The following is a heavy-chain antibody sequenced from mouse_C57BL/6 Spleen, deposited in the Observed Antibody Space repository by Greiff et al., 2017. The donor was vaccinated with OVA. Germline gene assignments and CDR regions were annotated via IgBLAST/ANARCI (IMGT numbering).Heavy chain of an antibody. CDR2: INPSTGGT. D-gene: IGHD1-1*01. V-gene: IGHV1-42*01. CDR1: GYSFTGYY. CDR3: ARDYDGSSDY. J-gene: IGHJ2*01. Sequence: VQLQQSGPELVKPGASVKISCKASGYSFTGYYMNWVKQSPEKSLEWIGEINPSTGGTTYNQKFKAKATLTVDKSSSTAYMQLKSLTSEDSAVYYCARDYDGSSDYWGQGTTLTVSS.